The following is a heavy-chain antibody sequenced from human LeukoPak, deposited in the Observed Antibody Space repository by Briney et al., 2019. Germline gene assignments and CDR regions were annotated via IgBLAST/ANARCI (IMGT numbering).Heavy chain of an antibody. Sequence: ASVKVSCKASGYTFTSYDINWVRQATGQGLEWMGWMNPNSGNTGYAQKFQGRVTMTRNTSISTAYMELSSLRSEDTAVYYCARAGPPELRYFDWLLFYWGQGTLVTVSS. CDR1: GYTFTSYD. D-gene: IGHD3-9*01. J-gene: IGHJ4*02. CDR3: ARAGPPELRYFDWLLFY. CDR2: MNPNSGNT. V-gene: IGHV1-8*01.